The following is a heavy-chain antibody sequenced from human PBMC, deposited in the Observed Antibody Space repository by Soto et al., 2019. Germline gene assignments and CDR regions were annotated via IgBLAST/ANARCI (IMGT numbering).Heavy chain of an antibody. CDR3: AREGIRSPLYY. Sequence: EVQLVESGGGLVQPGGSLRLSCAVSGFTVSSNYMSWVRQAPGKGLEWVSVIYSGGSTYYADSVKGRFTISRDNSKNTLYLQMNSLRAEDTAVYYCAREGIRSPLYYWAQGTLVTVSS. V-gene: IGHV3-66*01. D-gene: IGHD4-17*01. CDR1: GFTVSSNY. CDR2: IYSGGST. J-gene: IGHJ4*02.